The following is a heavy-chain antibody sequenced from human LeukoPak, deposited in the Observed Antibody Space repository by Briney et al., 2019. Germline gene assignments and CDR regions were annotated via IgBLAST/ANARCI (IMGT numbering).Heavy chain of an antibody. D-gene: IGHD3-10*01. Sequence: GASVKVSCKVSVCTLTELSMHWVRQAPGKGLEWMGGFDPEDGETNYAQKFQGRGSMTEDTATDTAYMELSSRRSEDTAVDYCATASLMVRGVIMFFDYWGQGTLVTISS. CDR1: VCTLTELS. V-gene: IGHV1-24*01. CDR2: FDPEDGET. J-gene: IGHJ4*02. CDR3: ATASLMVRGVIMFFDY.